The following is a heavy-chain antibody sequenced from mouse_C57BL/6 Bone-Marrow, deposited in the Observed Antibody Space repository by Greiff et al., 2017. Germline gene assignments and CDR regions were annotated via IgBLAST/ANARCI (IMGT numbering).Heavy chain of an antibody. J-gene: IGHJ2*01. CDR3: ARSGPMGRSVDY. Sequence: QVQLQQPGAELVKPGASVKMSCKASGYTFTSYWIPWVKQRPGQGLGWIGDIYPTSGRTNYNEKFKSKAILTVDSSSNTAYMQPSILTSEDSAGLCCARSGPMGRSVDYWGQGTTVTVSP. CDR2: IYPTSGRT. D-gene: IGHD3-1*01. V-gene: IGHV1-55*01. CDR1: GYTFTSYW.